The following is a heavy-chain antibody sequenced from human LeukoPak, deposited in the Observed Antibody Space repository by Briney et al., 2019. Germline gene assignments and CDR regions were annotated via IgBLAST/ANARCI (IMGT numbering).Heavy chain of an antibody. J-gene: IGHJ4*02. CDR3: AKDLTISAW. D-gene: IGHD3-3*01. V-gene: IGHV3-30*04. CDR1: EFSFINFA. Sequence: PGGCLRLSCAASEFSFINFAMYWVRQPPGKGLEWLAVISYDGSIRYYADSVKGRFTISRDNSNNTLYLQMNSLRAEDTAVYYCAKDLTISAWGGQGTLVTVSS. CDR2: ISYDGSIR.